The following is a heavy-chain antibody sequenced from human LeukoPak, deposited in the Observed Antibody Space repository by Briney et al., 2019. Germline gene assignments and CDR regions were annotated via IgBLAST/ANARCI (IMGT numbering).Heavy chain of an antibody. J-gene: IGHJ5*02. V-gene: IGHV1-24*01. CDR2: FDPEDSET. CDR1: GYTLTELS. Sequence: ASVKVSCKVSGYTLTELSMHWVRQAPGKGLEWMGGFDPEDSETIYAQKFQGRVTMTEDTSTDTAYMELSSLRSEDTAVYYCATSGAARPQYNWFDPWGQGTLVTVSS. CDR3: ATSGAARPQYNWFDP. D-gene: IGHD6-6*01.